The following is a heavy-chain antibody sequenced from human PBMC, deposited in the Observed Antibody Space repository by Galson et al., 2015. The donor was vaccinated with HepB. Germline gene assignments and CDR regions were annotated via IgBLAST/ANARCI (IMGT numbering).Heavy chain of an antibody. V-gene: IGHV5-10-1*01. J-gene: IGHJ6*02. CDR1: GYSFTSYW. D-gene: IGHD6-19*01. Sequence: GAEVKKPGESLRISCKGSGYSFTSYWISWVRQMPGKGLEWMGRIDPTDSYTNYSPSFQGHVTISADKSISTAYLQWSSLKASDTAMYYCAGFTVAGKSDYYYYGMDVWGQGATVTVSS. CDR3: AGFTVAGKSDYYYYGMDV. CDR2: IDPTDSYT.